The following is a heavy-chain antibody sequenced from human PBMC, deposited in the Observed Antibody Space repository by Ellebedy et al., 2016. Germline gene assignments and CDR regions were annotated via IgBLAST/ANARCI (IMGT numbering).Heavy chain of an antibody. Sequence: GESLKISCAASGFTFSGYGMHWVRQAPGKGLERVAVIWYDGSSALYADSVKGRFTISRDNSKNTLYLQMNSLRAEDTAVYYCARADDYGDHGYYYGMDVWGQGTTVTVSS. CDR3: ARADDYGDHGYYYGMDV. D-gene: IGHD4-17*01. V-gene: IGHV3-33*08. CDR2: IWYDGSSA. CDR1: GFTFSGYG. J-gene: IGHJ6*02.